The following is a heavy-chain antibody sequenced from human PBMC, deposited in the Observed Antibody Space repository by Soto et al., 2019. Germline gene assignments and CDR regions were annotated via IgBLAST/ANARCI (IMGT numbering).Heavy chain of an antibody. CDR1: GGSISSGGYY. J-gene: IGHJ4*02. Sequence: QVQLQESGPGLVKPSQTLSLTCTVSGGSISSGGYYWSWIRQHPGKGLGWIGYIYYSGSTYYNPSLKSRVTISVDTSKNQFSLKLSSVTAADTAVYYCARVVDTAMVGDYFDYWGQGTLVTVSS. CDR3: ARVVDTAMVGDYFDY. V-gene: IGHV4-31*03. D-gene: IGHD5-18*01. CDR2: IYYSGST.